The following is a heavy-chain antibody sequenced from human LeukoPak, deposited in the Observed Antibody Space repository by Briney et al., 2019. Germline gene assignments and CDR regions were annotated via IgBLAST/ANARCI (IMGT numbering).Heavy chain of an antibody. Sequence: PSETLSLTCAVSGYSISSGYYWGWIRQPPGRGLEWIGSIYHSGSTYYNPSLKRRVTISVDTSKNQFSLKLSSVTAADTAVYYCARGYCSSTSCYEEDAFDIWGQGTMVTVSS. CDR1: GYSISSGYY. J-gene: IGHJ3*02. CDR2: IYHSGST. D-gene: IGHD2-2*01. V-gene: IGHV4-38-2*01. CDR3: ARGYCSSTSCYEEDAFDI.